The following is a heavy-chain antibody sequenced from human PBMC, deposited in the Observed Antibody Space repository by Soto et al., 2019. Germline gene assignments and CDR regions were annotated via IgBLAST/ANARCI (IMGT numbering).Heavy chain of an antibody. V-gene: IGHV1-18*01. D-gene: IGHD3-9*01. CDR2: ISTDNGST. Sequence: QVQLVQSGGEVKKPGASVKVSCKASGYTFSNFGISWVRQAPEQGLEWMGWISTDNGSTKYAQNRQGRVTMTTDTTTSTAYMKLRSLRSDDTAVYYCTRDAKYYDIMTGYFVNDYWGQGTLVTVSS. CDR1: GYTFSNFG. J-gene: IGHJ4*02. CDR3: TRDAKYYDIMTGYFVNDY.